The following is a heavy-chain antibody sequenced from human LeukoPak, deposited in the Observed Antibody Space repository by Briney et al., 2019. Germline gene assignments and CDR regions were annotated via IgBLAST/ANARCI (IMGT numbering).Heavy chain of an antibody. CDR2: IKSKTDGGTT. CDR1: GFTFSNAW. CDR3: TTDKGYDFWSGYYLLGY. V-gene: IGHV3-15*07. Sequence: PGGSLRLSCAASGFTFSNAWMSWVRQAPGKGLEWVGRIKSKTDGGTTDYAAPVKGRFAISRDDSKNTLYLQMNSLKTEDTAVYYCTTDKGYDFWSGYYLLGYWGQGTLVTVSS. J-gene: IGHJ4*02. D-gene: IGHD3-3*01.